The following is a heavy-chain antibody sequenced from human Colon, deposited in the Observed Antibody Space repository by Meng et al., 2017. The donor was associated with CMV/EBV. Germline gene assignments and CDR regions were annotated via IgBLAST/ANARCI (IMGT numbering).Heavy chain of an antibody. D-gene: IGHD2-2*01. CDR3: ARDVAMRTRVTPAAMY. J-gene: IGHJ4*02. Sequence: ASAKVSCKTSGYTFTTYGISWVRQAPGQGLEWMGWIRTNINYGQKFQGRVTLTTDTSVSTAYMELRNLTSDDTAVYYCARDVAMRTRVTPAAMYWGQGTLVTVSS. CDR1: GYTFTTYG. CDR2: IRTNI. V-gene: IGHV1-18*01.